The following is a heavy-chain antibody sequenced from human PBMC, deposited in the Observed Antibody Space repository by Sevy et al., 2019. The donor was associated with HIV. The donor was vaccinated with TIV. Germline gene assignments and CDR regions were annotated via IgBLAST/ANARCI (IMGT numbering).Heavy chain of an antibody. CDR2: ISGSGGST. V-gene: IGHV3-23*01. J-gene: IGHJ4*02. Sequence: GGSLRLSCAASGFTFSSYAMSWVRQAPGKGLEWVSAISGSGGSTYYADSVKGRFTISRDNSKNTLYLQMNSLRAEDTAVYYCAKSCSRNFTPIVGATAFDYWGQGTLVTVSS. CDR3: AKSCSRNFTPIVGATAFDY. CDR1: GFTFSSYA. D-gene: IGHD1-26*01.